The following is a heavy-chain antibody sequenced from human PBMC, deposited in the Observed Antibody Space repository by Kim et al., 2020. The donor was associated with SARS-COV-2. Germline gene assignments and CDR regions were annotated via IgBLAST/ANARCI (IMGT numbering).Heavy chain of an antibody. CDR2: IYYSGST. V-gene: IGHV4-31*03. CDR1: GGSISSGGYY. Sequence: SETLSLTCTVSGGSISSGGYYWSWIRQHPGKGLEWIGYIYYSGSTYYNPSLKSRVTISVDTSKNQFSLKLSSVTAADTAVYYCARGGLDVVVPAALHYFDYWGQGTLVTVSS. D-gene: IGHD2-2*01. J-gene: IGHJ4*02. CDR3: ARGGLDVVVPAALHYFDY.